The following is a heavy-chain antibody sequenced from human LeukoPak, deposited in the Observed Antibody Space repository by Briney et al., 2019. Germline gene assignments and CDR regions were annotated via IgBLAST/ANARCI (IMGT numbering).Heavy chain of an antibody. CDR1: GGSISSGTW. Sequence: SGTLSLTCAVSGGSISSGTWWSWVRQPPGKGLEWIGEIYHSGIINYNPSLKSRVTISIDKSKNQFSLDLNSVIAADTAVYYCARHGAYCFDYWGQGTLVSVS. J-gene: IGHJ4*02. CDR3: ARHGAYCFDY. V-gene: IGHV4-4*02. D-gene: IGHD4/OR15-4a*01. CDR2: IYHSGII.